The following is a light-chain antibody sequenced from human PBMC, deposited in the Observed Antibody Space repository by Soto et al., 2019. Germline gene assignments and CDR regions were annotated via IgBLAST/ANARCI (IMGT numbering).Light chain of an antibody. CDR1: QAIAGF. Sequence: IKLTQSPSSLSASAGDRVTITCRASQAIAGFLAWFQQKPGKAPKLLIYAASTLQGGVPSRFSGSGFGTNFTLTISSLQPEDFATYYCQQLNSYPRTFGQGTKLEIK. J-gene: IGKJ2*01. CDR3: QQLNSYPRT. CDR2: AAS. V-gene: IGKV1-9*01.